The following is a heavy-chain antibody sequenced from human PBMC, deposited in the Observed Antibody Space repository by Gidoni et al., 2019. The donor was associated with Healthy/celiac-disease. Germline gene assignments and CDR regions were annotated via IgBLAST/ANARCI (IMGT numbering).Heavy chain of an antibody. CDR1: GRSISSSSYY. Sequence: QLQLQESGPGLAKPSETLSLTRTVSGRSISSSSYYWGWIRQPPGKGLEWIGSIYYSGSTYYNPSLKSRVTISVDTSKNQFSLKLSSVTAADTAVYYCARLYSGSSPFDYWGQGTLVTVSS. J-gene: IGHJ4*02. CDR2: IYYSGST. CDR3: ARLYSGSSPFDY. D-gene: IGHD1-26*01. V-gene: IGHV4-39*01.